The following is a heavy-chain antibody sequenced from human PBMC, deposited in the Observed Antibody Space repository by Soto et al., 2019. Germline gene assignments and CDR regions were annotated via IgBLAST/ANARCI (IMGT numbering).Heavy chain of an antibody. J-gene: IGHJ5*02. CDR2: INAGNGNT. CDR3: ARLSTLYSSSSNSFDP. V-gene: IGHV1-3*01. D-gene: IGHD6-6*01. CDR1: GYTFTSYA. Sequence: ASVKVSCKASGYTFTSYAMHWVRQAPGQRLEWMGWINAGNGNTKYSQKFQGRVTITRDTSASTAYMELSSLRSEDTAVYYCARLSTLYSSSSNSFDPWGQGTLVTVSS.